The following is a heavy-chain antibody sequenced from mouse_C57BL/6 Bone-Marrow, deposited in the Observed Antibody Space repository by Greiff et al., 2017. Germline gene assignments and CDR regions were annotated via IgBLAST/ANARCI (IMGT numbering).Heavy chain of an antibody. D-gene: IGHD3-1*01. CDR3: TSGQLGPRCAY. CDR2: IDPENGDT. CDR1: GFNIKDDY. Sequence: EVQLQQSGAELVRPGASVKLSCTASGFNIKDDYMHWVKQRPEQGLEWIGWIDPENGDTEYASKFQGKATITADTSSNTAYLQLSSLPSEDTAVXYCTSGQLGPRCAYWGQGTMVTVSA. V-gene: IGHV14-4*01. J-gene: IGHJ3*01.